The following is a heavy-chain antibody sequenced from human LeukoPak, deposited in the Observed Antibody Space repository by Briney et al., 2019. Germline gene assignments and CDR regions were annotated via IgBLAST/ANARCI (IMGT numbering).Heavy chain of an antibody. J-gene: IGHJ3*02. CDR1: GFTVSSNY. V-gene: IGHV3-23*01. Sequence: PGGSLRLSCAASGFTVSSNYMSWVRQAPGKGLEWVSAISGSGGSTYYADSVKGRFTISRDNSKNTLYLQMNSLRADDTAVYYCAKDSPRALVEGAFDIWGQGTMVTVSS. D-gene: IGHD3-16*02. CDR3: AKDSPRALVEGAFDI. CDR2: ISGSGGST.